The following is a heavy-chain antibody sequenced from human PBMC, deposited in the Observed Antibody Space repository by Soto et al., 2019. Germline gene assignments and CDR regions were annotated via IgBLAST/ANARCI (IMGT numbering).Heavy chain of an antibody. V-gene: IGHV5-10-1*01. CDR2: IDPSDSYT. J-gene: IGHJ5*01. Sequence: LGESLKISCNAAGYNFTAFWSHWVRQVPGKGLEWLGKIDPSDSYTNYSPSFEGHVTISTDNSITTAYLQWSSLRASDTALYFCARVHKNWFDSWAQGTMVTVSS. CDR1: GYNFTAFW. CDR3: ARVHKNWFDS.